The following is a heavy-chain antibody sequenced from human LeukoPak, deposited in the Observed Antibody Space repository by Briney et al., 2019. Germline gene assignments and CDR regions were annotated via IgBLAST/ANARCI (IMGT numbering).Heavy chain of an antibody. J-gene: IGHJ6*02. CDR1: GFTFSSYG. V-gene: IGHV3-30*03. CDR2: ISYDGSNK. Sequence: GGSLRLSCAASGFTFSSYGMHWVRQAPGKGLEWVAVISYDGSNKNYADSVKCRFTISRDKSKNTLYLQMNSLRADDTAVYYCASCSRPNYYYGMDVWGQGTTVTVSS. CDR3: ASCSRPNYYYGMDV. D-gene: IGHD6-6*01.